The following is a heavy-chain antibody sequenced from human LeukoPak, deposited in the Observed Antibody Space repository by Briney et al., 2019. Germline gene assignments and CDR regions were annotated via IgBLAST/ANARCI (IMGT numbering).Heavy chain of an antibody. CDR1: GYTLTELS. J-gene: IGHJ6*03. Sequence: WASVKVSCKVSGYTLTELSMHWVRQAPGKGLEWMGRFDPEDGETIYAQKFQGRVTMTADTSTDTVYMELSSLRSEDTAVYYCARADRGNYYYMDVWGKGTTVTISS. V-gene: IGHV1-24*01. D-gene: IGHD3-22*01. CDR2: FDPEDGET. CDR3: ARADRGNYYYMDV.